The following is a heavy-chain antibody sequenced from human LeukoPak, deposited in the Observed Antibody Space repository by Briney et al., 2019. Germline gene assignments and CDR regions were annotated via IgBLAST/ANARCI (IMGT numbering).Heavy chain of an antibody. D-gene: IGHD4-17*01. CDR1: GFTFDDYA. CDR3: AKVRVTTLGYFDY. J-gene: IGHJ4*02. CDR2: ISWNSGSI. V-gene: IGHV3-9*01. Sequence: PGGSLRLSCAASGFTFDDYAMHWVRQAPGKGLEWVSGISWNSGSIGYADSVKGRFTISRDNSKNTLYLQMNSLRAEDTAVYYCAKVRVTTLGYFDYWGQGTLVTVSS.